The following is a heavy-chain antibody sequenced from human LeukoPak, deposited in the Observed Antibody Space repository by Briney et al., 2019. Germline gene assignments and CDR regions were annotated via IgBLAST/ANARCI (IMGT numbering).Heavy chain of an antibody. CDR1: GFTLSSYA. CDR2: ISVSGNT. CDR3: AKAPVTTCSGAYCYPFDY. V-gene: IGHV3-23*01. D-gene: IGHD2-15*01. Sequence: GGSLRLSCAASGFTLSSYAMSWVRQGPGKGLEWVSAISVSGNTYHADSVKGRFTISRDSSKNTLYLQMNSLRAGDAAVYYCAKAPVTTCSGAYCYPFDYWSQGTLVTISS. J-gene: IGHJ4*02.